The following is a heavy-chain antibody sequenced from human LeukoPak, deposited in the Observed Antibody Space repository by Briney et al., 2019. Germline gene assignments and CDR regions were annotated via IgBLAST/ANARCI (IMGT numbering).Heavy chain of an antibody. Sequence: PSETLSLTCTVSGGSISGSYWSWIRQPPGKGLEWIGYTFYTGDNNYNPSLKTRATVSMDTSKNQFSLKMTSVTAADTAVYYCARHTYARPFDFWGQGTLVTVSS. CDR1: GGSISGSY. D-gene: IGHD6-6*01. V-gene: IGHV4-59*08. J-gene: IGHJ4*02. CDR2: TFYTGDN. CDR3: ARHTYARPFDF.